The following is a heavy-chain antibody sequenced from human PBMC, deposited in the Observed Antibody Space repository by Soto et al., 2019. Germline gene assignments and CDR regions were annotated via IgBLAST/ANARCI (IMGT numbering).Heavy chain of an antibody. CDR2: ISAYNGNK. J-gene: IGHJ4*02. V-gene: IGHV1-18*01. D-gene: IGHD3-10*01. CDR3: ARGVTYYYGSGSPARD. Sequence: QVQLVQSGAEVKKPGASVKVSCKASGYTFTSYGISWVRQAPGQGLEWMGWISAYNGNKNDAQKLQGRVTMTADTSTSTAYMELRSLRSDDTSVYYCARGVTYYYGSGSPARDWGQGTLVNVSS. CDR1: GYTFTSYG.